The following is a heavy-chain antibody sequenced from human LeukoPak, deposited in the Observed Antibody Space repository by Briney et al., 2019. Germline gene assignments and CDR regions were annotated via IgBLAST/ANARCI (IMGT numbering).Heavy chain of an antibody. D-gene: IGHD3-10*01. CDR3: AKNGRVRGVINLRGYYYMDV. J-gene: IGHJ6*03. CDR2: LSDSGGST. V-gene: IGHV3-23*01. CDR1: GFTFSSCG. Sequence: GGSLRLSCAASGFTFSSCGMSWVRQAPGKGLEWVSALSDSGGSTFYADSVKGRFTISRDNSKNTLYLQMNSLRAEDTAVYYCAKNGRVRGVINLRGYYYMDVWGKGTTVTVSS.